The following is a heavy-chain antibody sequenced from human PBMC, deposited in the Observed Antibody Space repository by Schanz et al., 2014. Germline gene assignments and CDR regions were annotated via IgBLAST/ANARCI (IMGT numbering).Heavy chain of an antibody. Sequence: QVQLQESGPGLVKPSGTLSLTCAVSGVAITSTNWWHWVRQSPGKGLEWIGEIIHDGRTNYNPSLGSRVTISLDRSETQFSLELRSVAAADTALYYCARGGDDSWSGYYQFAYWGQGILVTVSS. CDR2: IIHDGRT. D-gene: IGHD3-3*01. V-gene: IGHV4-4*02. CDR3: ARGGDDSWSGYYQFAY. J-gene: IGHJ4*02. CDR1: GVAITSTNW.